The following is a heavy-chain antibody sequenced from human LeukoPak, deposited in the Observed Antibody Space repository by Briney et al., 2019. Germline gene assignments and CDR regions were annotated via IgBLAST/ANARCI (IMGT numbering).Heavy chain of an antibody. D-gene: IGHD3-10*01. CDR3: ASGITTSSAFDI. CDR2: ISSSGSII. V-gene: IGHV3-48*03. Sequence: EGSLRLSCAACGFTFSSYEMNWVRQAPGKGLGWVSYISSSGSIIYYADSVKGRFTISRDNAKNSLYLQMNSLRAEDTAVYYCASGITTSSAFDIWGQGTMVTVSS. CDR1: GFTFSSYE. J-gene: IGHJ3*02.